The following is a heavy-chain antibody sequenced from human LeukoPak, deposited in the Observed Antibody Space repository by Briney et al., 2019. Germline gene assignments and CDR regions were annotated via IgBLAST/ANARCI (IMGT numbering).Heavy chain of an antibody. J-gene: IGHJ4*02. CDR3: AKSLTVTTRIHSIDP. CDR2: ISGSGSNT. CDR1: GFTFSSYA. Sequence: GGSLRLSCAASGFTFSSYAMSWVRQAPGKGLEWVSAISGSGSNTYYADSVKGQFTISRDSSKNTPYLQMNSLRAEDTAVYYCAKSLTVTTRIHSIDPRGQGTLVTVSS. V-gene: IGHV3-23*01. D-gene: IGHD4-17*01.